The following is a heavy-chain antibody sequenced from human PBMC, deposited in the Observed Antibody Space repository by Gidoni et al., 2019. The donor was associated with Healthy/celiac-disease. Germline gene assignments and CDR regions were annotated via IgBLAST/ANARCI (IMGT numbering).Heavy chain of an antibody. D-gene: IGHD4-17*01. V-gene: IGHV5-10-1*01. CDR3: ARHPTDYYGGKPHDY. J-gene: IGHJ4*02. CDR2: IDPSDSYT. CDR1: GYSFTSYW. Sequence: EVQLVQSGAEVKKPGESLRISCKGSGYSFTSYWISWVRQMPGKGLEWMGRIDPSDSYTIHSPSFQGHVTISADKSISTAYLQWSSLKASDTAMYYCARHPTDYYGGKPHDYWGQGTLVTVSS.